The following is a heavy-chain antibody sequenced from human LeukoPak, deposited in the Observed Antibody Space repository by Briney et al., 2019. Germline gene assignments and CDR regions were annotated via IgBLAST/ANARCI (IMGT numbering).Heavy chain of an antibody. CDR1: VYTFIIYG. V-gene: IGHV1-18*01. J-gene: IGHJ2*01. D-gene: IGHD2-21*02. CDR2: ISGYNGNT. CDR3: ARGLGVVTAQSEQPKPRYFDL. Sequence: ASVNVSFTSSVYTFIIYGISWVRQAPGQGREWMGWISGYNGNTNYAQNLQGRVTMTTDTSTSTAYMELRSLRSDDTAVYYCARGLGVVTAQSEQPKPRYFDLWGRGTQVTVSS.